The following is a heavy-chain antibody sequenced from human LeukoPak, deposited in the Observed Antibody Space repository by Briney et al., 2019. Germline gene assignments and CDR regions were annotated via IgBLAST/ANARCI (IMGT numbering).Heavy chain of an antibody. J-gene: IGHJ4*02. CDR2: ITRSGSTT. D-gene: IGHD6-25*01. V-gene: IGHV3-48*03. Sequence: GGSLRLSCAASGFTFSSYEMNWVRQASGKGLEWVSYITRSGSTTYYADSVKGRLTISRDNAKSSLYLQMNSLRVEDTAVYYCAREAAANAVDCWGQGTLVTV. CDR3: AREAAANAVDC. CDR1: GFTFSSYE.